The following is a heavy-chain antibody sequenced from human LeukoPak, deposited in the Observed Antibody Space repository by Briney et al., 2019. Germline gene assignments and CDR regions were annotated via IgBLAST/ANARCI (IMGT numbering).Heavy chain of an antibody. Sequence: GESLKISCKGSGYRFTSYWIGWVRQMPGKGLEWMGIINPGDSDTRYSPSFQGQVTISADKSISTAYLQWSSLKASDTAMYYCARRQGCSSTSCPPDYWGQGTLVTVSS. CDR2: INPGDSDT. CDR3: ARRQGCSSTSCPPDY. D-gene: IGHD2-2*01. J-gene: IGHJ4*02. CDR1: GYRFTSYW. V-gene: IGHV5-51*01.